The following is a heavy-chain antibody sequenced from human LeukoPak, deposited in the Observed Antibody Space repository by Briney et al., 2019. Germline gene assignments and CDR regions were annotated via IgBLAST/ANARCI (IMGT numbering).Heavy chain of an antibody. J-gene: IGHJ3*02. V-gene: IGHV3-23*01. CDR1: GFTFITYA. CDR3: VQEGPRGLAFDI. Sequence: GGSLRLSCVASGFTFITYAMSWVRQAPGKGLEWVSTISGSGGSTYYTDSVKGRFAISRDNSKNTLYLQMNSLRAEDTAVYYCVQEGPRGLAFDIWGQGTKVTVSS. CDR2: ISGSGGST.